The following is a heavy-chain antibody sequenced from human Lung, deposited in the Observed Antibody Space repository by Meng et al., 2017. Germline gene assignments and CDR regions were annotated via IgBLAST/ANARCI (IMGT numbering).Heavy chain of an antibody. CDR1: GGSFSDYY. V-gene: IGHV4-34*01. D-gene: IGHD4-11*01. CDR3: ARGPTTMAHDFDY. CDR2: INHSGST. J-gene: IGHJ4*02. Sequence: QVQVRQGGAGLLKPPETLSLAWVVSGGSFSDYYWSWIRQPPGKGLEWIGEINHSGSTNYNPSLESRATISVDTSQNNLSLKLSSVTAADSAVYYCARGPTTMAHDFDYWGQGTLVTVSS.